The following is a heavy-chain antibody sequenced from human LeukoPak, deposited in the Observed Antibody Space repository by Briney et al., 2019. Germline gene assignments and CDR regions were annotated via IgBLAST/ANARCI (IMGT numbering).Heavy chain of an antibody. J-gene: IGHJ5*02. CDR1: GGTFSSYA. CDR2: IIPIFGTA. Sequence: WASVKVSCKASGGTFSSYAISWVRQAPGQGLEWMGGIIPIFGTANYAQKFQGRVTITTDESTSTAYMELSSLRSEDTAVYYCARFAKPDYGDSGWFDPWGQGTLVTVSS. V-gene: IGHV1-69*05. D-gene: IGHD4-17*01. CDR3: ARFAKPDYGDSGWFDP.